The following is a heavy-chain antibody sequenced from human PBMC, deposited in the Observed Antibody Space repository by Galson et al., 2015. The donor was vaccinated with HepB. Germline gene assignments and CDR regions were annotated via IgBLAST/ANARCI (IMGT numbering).Heavy chain of an antibody. CDR3: VKPFGDFWSGYSGWYFDL. J-gene: IGHJ2*01. CDR1: GFTFSSHD. CDR2: ISSGGGTT. Sequence: SLRLSCAASGFTFSSHDMHWVRQAPGKGLEYVSAISSGGGTTYYADSVRGRFTISRDNSKNTLYLHMSSLRAEDTAVYYCVKPFGDFWSGYSGWYFDLWGRGTLLTVSS. D-gene: IGHD3-3*01. V-gene: IGHV3-64D*06.